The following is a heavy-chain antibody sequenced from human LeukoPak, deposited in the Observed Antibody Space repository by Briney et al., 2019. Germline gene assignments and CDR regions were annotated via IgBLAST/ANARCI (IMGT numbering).Heavy chain of an antibody. D-gene: IGHD5-12*01. CDR1: GGTFSSYA. CDR2: IIPILGIA. Sequence: GASVKVSCKASGGTFSSYAISWVRQAPGQGLEWMGRIIPILGIANYAQKFQGRVTITADKSTSTAYMELSSLRSEDTAVYYCARDHGLYSGYDSGDFDYWGQGTLVTASS. CDR3: ARDHGLYSGYDSGDFDY. V-gene: IGHV1-69*04. J-gene: IGHJ4*02.